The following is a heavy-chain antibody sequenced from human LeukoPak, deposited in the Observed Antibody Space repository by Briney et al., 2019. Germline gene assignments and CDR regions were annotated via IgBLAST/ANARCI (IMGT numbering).Heavy chain of an antibody. J-gene: IGHJ5*02. CDR3: ARRSTAPIAGTGVNWFDP. CDR2: IYYSGST. D-gene: IGHD6-13*01. CDR1: AGSISSSSYY. V-gene: IGHV4-39*01. Sequence: SETLSLTYTVSAGSISSSSYYWGWIRQPPGKGLEWIGSIYYSGSTYYNPSLKSRVTISVDTSKNQFSLKLSSVTAADTAVYYCARRSTAPIAGTGVNWFDPWGQGTLVTVSS.